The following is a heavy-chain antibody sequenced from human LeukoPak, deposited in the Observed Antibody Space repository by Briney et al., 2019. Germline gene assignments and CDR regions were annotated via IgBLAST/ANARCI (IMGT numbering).Heavy chain of an antibody. CDR3: ARGYCSGGTCYLVENWLDP. V-gene: IGHV1-2*06. J-gene: IGHJ5*02. CDR1: GYTLTAYY. Sequence: ASVKVSCKASGYTLTAYYIYWVRQAPGQGLEWMGRIDPNSGGTDYAQNFQGRVTMTRDTSISTAYMELSRLRSDDTAVYYCARGYCSGGTCYLVENWLDPWGQGTLVTVSS. CDR2: IDPNSGGT. D-gene: IGHD2-15*01.